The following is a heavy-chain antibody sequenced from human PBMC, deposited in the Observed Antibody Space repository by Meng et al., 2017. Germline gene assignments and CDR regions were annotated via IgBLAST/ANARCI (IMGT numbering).Heavy chain of an antibody. Sequence: LRLSCAISGDSVSSNSAAWNWIRQSPSRGLEWLGRTYYRSKWYNDYAVSVKSRITINPDTSKNQFSLQLNSVTPEYTAVYYCAGALTSDYDYWARERWSPSPQ. J-gene: IGHJ4*02. CDR2: TYYRSKWYN. V-gene: IGHV6-1*01. CDR3: AGALTSDYDY. D-gene: IGHD2-2*01. CDR1: GDSVSSNSAA.